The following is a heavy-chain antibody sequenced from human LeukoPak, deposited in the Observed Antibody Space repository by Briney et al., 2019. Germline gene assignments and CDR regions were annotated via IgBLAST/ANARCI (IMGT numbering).Heavy chain of an antibody. CDR2: IYTSGST. CDR3: ARVTTMVRGVIIVDAFDI. Sequence: SETLSLTCTVSGGSISSYYWSWIRQPAGRGLEWIGRIYTSGSTNYNPSLKSRVTMSVDTSKNQFSLKLSSVTAADTAVYYCARVTTMVRGVIIVDAFDIWGQGTMVTVSS. D-gene: IGHD3-10*01. J-gene: IGHJ3*02. CDR1: GGSISSYY. V-gene: IGHV4-4*07.